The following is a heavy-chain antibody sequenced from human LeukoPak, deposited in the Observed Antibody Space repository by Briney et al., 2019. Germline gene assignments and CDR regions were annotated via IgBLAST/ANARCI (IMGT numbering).Heavy chain of an antibody. CDR1: GFTFSSYS. CDR2: ISSSGTIT. D-gene: IGHD3-22*01. Sequence: GGSLRLSCAASGFTFSSYSMSWVRQAPGKGLEWVSAISSSGTITYYADSVKGRFTISRDNSKSTLYLQMNSLRAEDTAVYYCEKNYDRSGEHYQNGMDVWGQGTTVSVSS. CDR3: EKNYDRSGEHYQNGMDV. V-gene: IGHV3-23*01. J-gene: IGHJ6*02.